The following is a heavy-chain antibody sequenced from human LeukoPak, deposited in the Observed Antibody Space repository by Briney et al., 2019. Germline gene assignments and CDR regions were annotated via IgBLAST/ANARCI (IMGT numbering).Heavy chain of an antibody. CDR3: ATYRQVLLPFES. Sequence: GGSLRLSCGASGFTFSNSAMSWVRQAPGKGLEWVSTLSGSGTTTYYADSVRGRFTISRDNSKSTLSLQMNSLRAEDTAIYYCATYRQVLLPFESWGQGTLVTVSS. CDR2: LSGSGTTT. CDR1: GFTFSNSA. J-gene: IGHJ4*02. D-gene: IGHD2-8*02. V-gene: IGHV3-23*01.